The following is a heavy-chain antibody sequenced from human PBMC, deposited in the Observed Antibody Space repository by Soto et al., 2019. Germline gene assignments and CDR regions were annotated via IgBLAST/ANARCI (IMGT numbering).Heavy chain of an antibody. Sequence: SETLSLTGTVSGGSISSGDYYCSWIRQPPGKGLEWIGYIYYSGSTYYNPSLKRRVTISVDTSKNQFSLKLSSVTAADTAVYYCARAGSIAARPIVRYYYYGMDEAGQGTTVTVSS. V-gene: IGHV4-30-4*01. CDR3: ARAGSIAARPIVRYYYYGMDE. CDR1: GGSISSGDYY. CDR2: IYYSGST. J-gene: IGHJ6*02. D-gene: IGHD6-6*01.